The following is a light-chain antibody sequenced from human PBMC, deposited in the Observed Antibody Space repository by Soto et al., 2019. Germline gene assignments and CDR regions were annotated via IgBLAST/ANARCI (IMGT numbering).Light chain of an antibody. CDR1: DSDVGGYNY. CDR3: SSYTRSSTLV. CDR2: EVI. Sequence: QSALTQPASVSGSPGQSITISCTGTDSDVGGYNYVSWYQQHPGKAPKLMIYEVINRHSGVSNRFSVSKSANTASLTISGLQAEDEADYYCSSYTRSSTLVFGGGTKLTVL. V-gene: IGLV2-14*03. J-gene: IGLJ3*02.